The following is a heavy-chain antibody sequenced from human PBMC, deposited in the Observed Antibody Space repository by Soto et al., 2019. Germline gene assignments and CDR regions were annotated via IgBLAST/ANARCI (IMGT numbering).Heavy chain of an antibody. J-gene: IGHJ4*02. Sequence: GGSLRLSCAASGFTFSSYAMSWVRQAPGKGLEWVSAFSGSGGSTYYADSVKGRFTISRDNSKNTLYLQMNSLRAEDTAVYYCAKDVAGGGNFPYYFDYWGQGTLVTVSS. CDR3: AKDVAGGGNFPYYFDY. V-gene: IGHV3-23*01. CDR1: GFTFSSYA. D-gene: IGHD2-21*02. CDR2: FSGSGGST.